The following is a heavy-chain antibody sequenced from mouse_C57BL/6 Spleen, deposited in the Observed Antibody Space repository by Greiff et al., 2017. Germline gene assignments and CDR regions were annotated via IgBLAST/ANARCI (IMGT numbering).Heavy chain of an antibody. CDR1: GFNIKDYY. V-gene: IGHV14-2*01. Sequence: VHVKQSGAELVKPGASVKLSCTASGFNIKDYYMHWVKQRTEQGLEWIGRIDPEDGETKYAPKFQGKATITADTSSNTAYLQLSSLTSEDTAVYYCARGTVVANWYFDVWGTGTTVTVSS. CDR3: ARGTVVANWYFDV. J-gene: IGHJ1*03. CDR2: IDPEDGET. D-gene: IGHD1-1*01.